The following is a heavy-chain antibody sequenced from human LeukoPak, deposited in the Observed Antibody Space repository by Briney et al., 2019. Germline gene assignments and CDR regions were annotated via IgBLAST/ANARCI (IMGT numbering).Heavy chain of an antibody. CDR3: ASSPNIPTLGPYYYYYMDV. CDR2: ISSSSTSI. Sequence: KSGGSLRLSCGASGFTFRTYSMNWARRVPGKGLEWVSSISSSSTSIYYADSVKGRFTISRDNAKNSLYLQMNSLRAEDTAVYYCASSPNIPTLGPYYYYYMDVWGKGTTVTVSS. CDR1: GFTFRTYS. J-gene: IGHJ6*03. V-gene: IGHV3-21*01. D-gene: IGHD2-2*02.